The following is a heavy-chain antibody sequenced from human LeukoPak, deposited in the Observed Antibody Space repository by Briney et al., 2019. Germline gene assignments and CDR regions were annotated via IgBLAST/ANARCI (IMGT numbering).Heavy chain of an antibody. CDR3: AKNEGRWLRRGGYYYYYMDV. CDR1: GFTFDDYT. Sequence: PGRSLRLSCAASGFTFDDYTMHWVRQAPGKGLEWVSVISWDVGSTSYADSVKGRFTISRENSKNSLYLQMNSLRTEDTALYYCAKNEGRWLRRGGYYYYYMDVWGKGTTVTVSS. V-gene: IGHV3-43*01. CDR2: ISWDVGST. D-gene: IGHD5-12*01. J-gene: IGHJ6*03.